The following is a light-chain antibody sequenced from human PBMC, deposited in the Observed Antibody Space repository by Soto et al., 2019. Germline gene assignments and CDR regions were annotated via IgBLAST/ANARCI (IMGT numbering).Light chain of an antibody. CDR1: SNDFGSRNF. CDR3: CSYAGRYTYV. CDR2: EGT. V-gene: IGLV2-23*01. J-gene: IGLJ1*01. Sequence: QSALTQPASMSGSPGQSITISCTGSSNDFGSRNFVSWYQQRPNKAPKLMIFEGTKRPSGVSDRFSASKSGYTASLTISGLRAEDEADYYCCSYAGRYTYVFGTGTKLTVL.